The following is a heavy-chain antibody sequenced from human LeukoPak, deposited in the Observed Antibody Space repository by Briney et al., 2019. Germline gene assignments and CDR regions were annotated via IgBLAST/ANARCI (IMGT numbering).Heavy chain of an antibody. CDR1: GGSVSSGSYY. J-gene: IGHJ4*02. Sequence: SETLYLTCTVSGGSVSSGSYYWSWIRQPPGKGLEWIGYIYYSGSTNYNPSLKSRVTISVDTSKNQFSLKLSSVTAADTAVYYCASHCGGDCYSNSFDYWGQGTLVTVSS. CDR2: IYYSGST. CDR3: ASHCGGDCYSNSFDY. V-gene: IGHV4-61*01. D-gene: IGHD2-21*02.